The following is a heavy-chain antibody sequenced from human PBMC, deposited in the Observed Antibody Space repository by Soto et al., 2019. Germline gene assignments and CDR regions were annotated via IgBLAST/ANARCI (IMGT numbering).Heavy chain of an antibody. D-gene: IGHD6-13*01. CDR1: GFSLSNAGLG. Sequence: QVTVKESGPVLVKPTETLTLTCTVSGFSLSNAGLGVSWIRQPPGKALEWLAHIFSNDEKSYSTSLKSRLTTSKDTSKSKVVLTMTNMDPVDTATYYCASTYSTSWYWFDPWGQGTLVTVSS. V-gene: IGHV2-26*04. J-gene: IGHJ5*02. CDR3: ASTYSTSWYWFDP. CDR2: IFSNDEK.